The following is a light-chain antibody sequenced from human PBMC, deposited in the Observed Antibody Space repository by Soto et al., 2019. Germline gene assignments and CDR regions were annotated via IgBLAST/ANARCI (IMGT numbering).Light chain of an antibody. J-gene: IGLJ3*02. CDR1: NIGSKN. V-gene: IGLV3-9*01. Sequence: SYELTQPLSVSVALGQTARITCGGNNIGSKNVHWYQQKPSQTPVLVIYRDSNRPSGIPERFSGSNSGNTATLTISRAQAGDEADYYCQVWDSFWVFGGGTKLTVL. CDR2: RDS. CDR3: QVWDSFWV.